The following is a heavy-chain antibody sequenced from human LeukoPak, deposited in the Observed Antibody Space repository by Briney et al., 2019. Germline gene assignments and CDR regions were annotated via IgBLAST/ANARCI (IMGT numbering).Heavy chain of an antibody. Sequence: PSETLSLTSTVSGGSVSSGSYYWSWIRQPPGKGLEWIGYIYYSGSTNYNPSLKSRVTISVDTSKNQFSLKLSSVTAADTAVYYCARDLLGLAAAGTSDAFDIWGQGTMVTVSS. D-gene: IGHD6-13*01. V-gene: IGHV4-61*01. CDR2: IYYSGST. CDR3: ARDLLGLAAAGTSDAFDI. CDR1: GGSVSSGSYY. J-gene: IGHJ3*02.